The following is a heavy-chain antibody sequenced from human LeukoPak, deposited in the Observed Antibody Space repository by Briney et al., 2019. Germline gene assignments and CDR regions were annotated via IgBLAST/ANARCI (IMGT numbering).Heavy chain of an antibody. CDR3: ARTLVSQLTDY. Sequence: PSETLSLTCTVSGGSISSGGYYWSWILQHLGKGVEWIGYIYYSGSTYYNPSLKSRVTISVDTSKNQFSLKLSSVTAADTAVYYCARTLVSQLTDYWGQGTLVTVSS. D-gene: IGHD3-9*01. V-gene: IGHV4-31*03. CDR2: IYYSGST. J-gene: IGHJ4*02. CDR1: GGSISSGGYY.